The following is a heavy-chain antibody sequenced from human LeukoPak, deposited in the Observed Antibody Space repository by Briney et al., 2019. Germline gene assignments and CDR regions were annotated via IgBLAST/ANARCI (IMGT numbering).Heavy chain of an antibody. J-gene: IGHJ4*02. V-gene: IGHV3-30-3*01. CDR2: ISYDGSNK. CDR3: ARDRCSSTSCYGDY. CDR1: GFTFSSYA. D-gene: IGHD2-2*01. Sequence: GGSLRLSCAASGFTFSSYAMHWVRQAPGKGLEWVGVISYDGSNKYYADSVKGRFTISRDNSKNTLYLQMNSLRAEDTAVYYCARDRCSSTSCYGDYWGQGTLVTVSS.